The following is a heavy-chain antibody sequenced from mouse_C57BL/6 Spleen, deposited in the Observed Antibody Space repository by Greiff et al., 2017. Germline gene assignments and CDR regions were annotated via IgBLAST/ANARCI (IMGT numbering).Heavy chain of an antibody. V-gene: IGHV5-12*01. CDR2: ISNGGGST. CDR1: GFTFSDYY. CDR3: AMGGNYWYFDV. J-gene: IGHJ1*03. D-gene: IGHD2-1*01. Sequence: EVKLMESGGGLVQPGGSLKLSCAASGFTFSDYYMYWVRQTPEKRLEWVAYISNGGGSTYYPDTVKGRFTISRDNAKNTLYLQMSRLKSEDTAMYYGAMGGNYWYFDVWGTGTTLTVSS.